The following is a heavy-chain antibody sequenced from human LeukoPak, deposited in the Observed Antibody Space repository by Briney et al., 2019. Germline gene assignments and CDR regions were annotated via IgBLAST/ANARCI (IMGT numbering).Heavy chain of an antibody. CDR3: ATYIVGPTLDY. D-gene: IGHD1-26*01. Sequence: QPGGSLRLSCAASGFTFSSYEMNWVRQAPGKGLEWLSYISGSGRTIYYADSVKGRFTISRDNAKNSLHLQMNSLRAEDTAVYYCATYIVGPTLDYWGQGTLVTVSS. CDR2: ISGSGRTI. CDR1: GFTFSSYE. V-gene: IGHV3-48*03. J-gene: IGHJ4*02.